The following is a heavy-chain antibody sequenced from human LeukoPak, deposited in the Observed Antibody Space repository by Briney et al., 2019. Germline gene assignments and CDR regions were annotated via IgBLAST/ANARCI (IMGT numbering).Heavy chain of an antibody. CDR3: AREGQYDYVWGSRPFDY. V-gene: IGHV3-30-3*01. D-gene: IGHD3-16*01. CDR2: ISYDGSNK. Sequence: GGSLRLSCAASGFTFSSYAMHWVRQAPGKGLEWVAVISYDGSNKYYADSVKGRFTISRDNSKNTLYLQMNSLRAEDTAVYYCAREGQYDYVWGSRPFDYWGQGTLVTVSS. J-gene: IGHJ4*02. CDR1: GFTFSSYA.